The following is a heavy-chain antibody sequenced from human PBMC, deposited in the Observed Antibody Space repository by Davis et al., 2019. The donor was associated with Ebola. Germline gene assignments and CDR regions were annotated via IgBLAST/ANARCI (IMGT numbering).Heavy chain of an antibody. CDR3: ARGDSYYDPGGYYAGPEAPDH. CDR2: WYYGGST. V-gene: IGHV4-39*01. D-gene: IGHD3-22*01. J-gene: IGHJ4*02. CDR1: GGSIRRTSYY. Sequence: MPSETLSLTCSVSGGSIRRTSYYWGWIRQPPGKGLEWIGSWYYGGSTFYNPSLKSRVTLSEDTSNNQFSLRLNSVTAADTAVYYCARGDSYYDPGGYYAGPEAPDHWGQGTLVSVSS.